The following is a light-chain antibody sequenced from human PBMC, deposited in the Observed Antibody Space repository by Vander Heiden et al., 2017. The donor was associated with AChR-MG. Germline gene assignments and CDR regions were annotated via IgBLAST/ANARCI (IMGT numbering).Light chain of an antibody. CDR1: SSDVGGYNY. V-gene: IGLV2-14*01. CDR3: SSYTSSSTVV. Sequence: QSPLPQPASLSGSPGQSITISCTGTSSDVGGYNYVSWYQQHPGKAPKLMIYEVSNRPSGVSNRFSGSKSGNTASLTISGLQAEDEADYYCSSYTSSSTVVFGGGTKLTVL. J-gene: IGLJ2*01. CDR2: EVS.